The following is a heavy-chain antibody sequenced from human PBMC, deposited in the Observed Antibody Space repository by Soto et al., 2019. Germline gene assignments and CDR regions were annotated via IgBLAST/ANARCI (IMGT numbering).Heavy chain of an antibody. V-gene: IGHV4-31*03. D-gene: IGHD3-16*02. J-gene: IGHJ4*02. Sequence: SETLSLTCTVSGGSISSGGYYWSWIRQHPGKGLEWIGYIYYSGSTYCNPSLKSRVTISVDTSKNQFSLKLSSVTAADTAVYYCARVVYDYVWGSYRYGYFDYWGQGTLVTVSS. CDR1: GGSISSGGYY. CDR3: ARVVYDYVWGSYRYGYFDY. CDR2: IYYSGST.